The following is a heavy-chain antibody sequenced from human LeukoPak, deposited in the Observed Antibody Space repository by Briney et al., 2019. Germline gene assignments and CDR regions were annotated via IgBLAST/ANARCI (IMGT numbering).Heavy chain of an antibody. J-gene: IGHJ4*02. CDR1: GYSISSGYY. D-gene: IGHD2-15*01. V-gene: IGHV4-38-2*01. CDR2: IYHSGST. Sequence: SETLSLTCAVSGYSISSGYYWGWIRQPPGKGLEWIGSIYHSGSTYYNPSLKSRVTISVDTSKNQFSLRLSSVTAADTAVYYCARGSLPDYWGQGTLVTVSS. CDR3: ARGSLPDY.